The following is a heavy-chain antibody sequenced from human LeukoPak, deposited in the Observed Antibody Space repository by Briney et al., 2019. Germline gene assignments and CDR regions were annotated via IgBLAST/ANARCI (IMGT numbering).Heavy chain of an antibody. CDR3: ARVGVGFRGVMGWFGP. D-gene: IGHD3-16*01. V-gene: IGHV1-18*04. CDR1: GYSFTNAW. Sequence: ASVKVSCTASGYSFTNAWISWVRLAPGEGPEWMGWISAYNGNINYAQKLQGRVTMTTDTSTSTAYMELMSLRSDDTAVYYCARVGVGFRGVMGWFGPWGQGTLVTVSS. J-gene: IGHJ5*02. CDR2: ISAYNGNI.